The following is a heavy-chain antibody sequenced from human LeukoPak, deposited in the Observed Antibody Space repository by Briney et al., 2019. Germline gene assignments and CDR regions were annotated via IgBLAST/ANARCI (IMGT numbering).Heavy chain of an antibody. CDR2: IYTSGST. CDR3: ARDTGGFDI. Sequence: PSETLSLTCTVSGGSISSGSYYWSWIRQPAGKGLEWIGRIYTSGSTNYNPSLKSRVTISVDTSKNQFSLRLSSVTAADTAMYYCARDTGGFDIWGQGAMVTVSS. D-gene: IGHD2-15*01. V-gene: IGHV4-61*02. CDR1: GGSISSGSYY. J-gene: IGHJ3*02.